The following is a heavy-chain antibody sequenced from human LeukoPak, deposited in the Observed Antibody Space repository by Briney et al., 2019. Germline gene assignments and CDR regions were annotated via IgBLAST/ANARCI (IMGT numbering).Heavy chain of an antibody. V-gene: IGHV3-49*04. CDR3: TRAPHPRCSSSGCYLDY. Sequence: AGGSLRLSCSTSGFTFGDYAMSWVRQAPGKGLHWVGFIQAIAYGGATKYAASVNGRFSISRDDSQSIANLQMNDLKTEDTAVYYCTRAPHPRCSSSGCYLDYWGQGTLVTVSS. D-gene: IGHD2-2*01. CDR1: GFTFGDYA. J-gene: IGHJ4*02. CDR2: IQAIAYGGAT.